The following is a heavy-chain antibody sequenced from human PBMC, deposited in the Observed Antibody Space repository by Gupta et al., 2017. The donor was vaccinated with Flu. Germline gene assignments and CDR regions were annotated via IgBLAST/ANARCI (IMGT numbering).Heavy chain of an antibody. Sequence: QVQLQESGPGLVEPSETLSLTCNVSGGSMSSNYWNWIRQPPGKALEWIGNIHYSGRTTYNPSLKSRVTISEDTTKNQFFLKLSSASAADTAVYYCARDFGRVVAVQSYDYWGQGILVIVSS. CDR2: IHYSGRT. CDR1: GGSMSSNY. CDR3: ARDFGRVVAVQSYDY. J-gene: IGHJ4*02. V-gene: IGHV4-59*01. D-gene: IGHD3-3*01.